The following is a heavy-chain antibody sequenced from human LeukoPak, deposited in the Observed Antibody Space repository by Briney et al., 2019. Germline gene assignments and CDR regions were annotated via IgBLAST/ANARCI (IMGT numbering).Heavy chain of an antibody. CDR3: ASIAAPKSGNFDY. CDR2: INPNSGGT. D-gene: IGHD6-13*01. V-gene: IGHV1-2*02. J-gene: IGHJ4*02. Sequence: ASVKVSCKASGYTFTGYYMHWLRQAPGQGLEWMGWINPNSGGTNYAQKFQGRVTMTRDTSISTAYMELSRLRSDDTAVYYCASIAAPKSGNFDYWGQGTLATVSS. CDR1: GYTFTGYY.